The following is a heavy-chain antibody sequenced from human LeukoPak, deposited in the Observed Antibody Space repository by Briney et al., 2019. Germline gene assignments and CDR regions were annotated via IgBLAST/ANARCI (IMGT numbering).Heavy chain of an antibody. V-gene: IGHV1-3*01. D-gene: IGHD3-10*01. CDR2: INAGSGNT. CDR1: GYTFSNYA. CDR3: ARDREQVRGVFYHYHYAMDV. Sequence: ASVKVSCKASGYTFSNYAMHWVRQAPGKRLEWMGWINAGSGNTKYSQKFQGRVTITRDTSASTAYMELSSLKSEDTAVYSCARDREQVRGVFYHYHYAMDVWGQGTTVTVSS. J-gene: IGHJ6*02.